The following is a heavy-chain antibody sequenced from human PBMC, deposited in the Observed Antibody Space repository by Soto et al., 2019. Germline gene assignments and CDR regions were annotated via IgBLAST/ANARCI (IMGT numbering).Heavy chain of an antibody. CDR2: IYYSGST. V-gene: IGHV4-31*03. D-gene: IGHD5-12*01. CDR3: ARFPIRDGYNPPGRDY. Sequence: SETLSLTCTVSGGSISNGDYYWSWIRQHPGKGLEWIGHIYYSGSTDHNPSLQSRVTISVDTSKNQFSVKLSSVTAADTAVYYCARFPIRDGYNPPGRDYWGQGTLVTVSS. CDR1: GGSISNGDYY. J-gene: IGHJ4*02.